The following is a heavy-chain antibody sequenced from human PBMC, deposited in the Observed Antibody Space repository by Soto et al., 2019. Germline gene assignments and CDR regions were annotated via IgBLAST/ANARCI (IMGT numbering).Heavy chain of an antibody. D-gene: IGHD2-8*01. Sequence: ASVKVSCKASGYSFTDYHIHWVRQAPGQGLEWLGRINPKSGGTSTAQKFQGWVTMTRDRSISTVYMELTRLRSGDTAVYFCARGHSTDCSNGVCSFFYNHEMDVWGQGTTVTVSS. CDR3: ARGHSTDCSNGVCSFFYNHEMDV. V-gene: IGHV1-2*04. CDR2: INPKSGGT. J-gene: IGHJ6*02. CDR1: GYSFTDYH.